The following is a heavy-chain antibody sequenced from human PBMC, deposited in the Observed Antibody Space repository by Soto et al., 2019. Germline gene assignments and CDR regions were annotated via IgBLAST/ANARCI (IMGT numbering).Heavy chain of an antibody. CDR1: GFTFSSYA. CDR2: ISYDGSNK. V-gene: IGHV3-30-3*01. Sequence: QPGGSLRLSCAASGFTFSSYAMHWVRQAPGKGLEWVAVISYDGSNKYYADSVKGRFTISRDNSKNTLYLQMNSLRAEDTAVYYCASGSGSYKRFPPCIWGQGTMVTVSS. CDR3: ASGSGSYKRFPPCI. D-gene: IGHD1-26*01. J-gene: IGHJ3*02.